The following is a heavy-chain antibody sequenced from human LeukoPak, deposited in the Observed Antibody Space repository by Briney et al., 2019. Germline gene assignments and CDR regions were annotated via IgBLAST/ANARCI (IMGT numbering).Heavy chain of an antibody. CDR2: IYYSGST. D-gene: IGHD6-19*01. Sequence: PSQSLSLAWTLAAGSTGGFSSGWVRPPPGRGLGWVGYIYYSGSTNYNPPLKSRVTISVDTSKNQFSLKLSSVTAADTAVYYCARGGDTTVAGTLDYWGQGTLVTVSS. CDR1: AGSTGGFS. CDR3: ARGGDTTVAGTLDY. J-gene: IGHJ4*02. V-gene: IGHV4-59*12.